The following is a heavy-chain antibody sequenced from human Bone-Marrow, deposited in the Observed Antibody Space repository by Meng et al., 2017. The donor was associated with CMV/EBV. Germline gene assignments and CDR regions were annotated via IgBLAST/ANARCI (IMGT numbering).Heavy chain of an antibody. Sequence: FSSYAISWVAQAPGPGLEWMGGSIPIFGTANYAQKFQGRVTITADKSTSTAYMELSSLRSEDTAVYYCARARYYYDSSGSQDWFDPWGQGTLVTVSS. V-gene: IGHV1-69*06. CDR3: ARARYYYDSSGSQDWFDP. CDR1: FSSYA. J-gene: IGHJ5*02. CDR2: SIPIFGTA. D-gene: IGHD3-22*01.